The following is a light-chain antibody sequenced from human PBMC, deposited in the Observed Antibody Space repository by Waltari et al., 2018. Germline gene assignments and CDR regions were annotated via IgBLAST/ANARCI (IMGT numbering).Light chain of an antibody. CDR3: QQYYSSPPT. V-gene: IGKV4-1*01. CDR1: SILYSSNNKNY. Sequence: SILYSSNNKNYLAWYQQKPGQAPKLLIYWASTRESGVPDRFSGSGSGTDFTLTISGLQAEDVAVYHCQQYYSSPPTFGQGTKLAIK. J-gene: IGKJ2*01. CDR2: WAS.